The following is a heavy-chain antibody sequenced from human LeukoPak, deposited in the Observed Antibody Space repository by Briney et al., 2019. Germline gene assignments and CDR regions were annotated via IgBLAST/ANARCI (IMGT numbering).Heavy chain of an antibody. D-gene: IGHD3/OR15-3a*01. J-gene: IGHJ4*02. Sequence: PSETLSLACTVSGGSISSTNYYWGWIRQPPGKGLEWIGSIYYSGSTYYNPSLKSRVTISVDTSKNQFSLKLSSVTAADTAVYYCARSHSVWTSFDYWGKGTLVTVSS. CDR3: ARSHSVWTSFDY. CDR1: GGSISSTNYY. V-gene: IGHV4-39*07. CDR2: IYYSGST.